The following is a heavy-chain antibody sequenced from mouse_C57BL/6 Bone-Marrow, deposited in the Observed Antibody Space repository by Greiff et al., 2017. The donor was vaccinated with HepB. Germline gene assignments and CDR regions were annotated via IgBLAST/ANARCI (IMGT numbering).Heavy chain of an antibody. D-gene: IGHD1-1*01. CDR3: ARGYGSSYYALDY. V-gene: IGHV14-3*01. Sequence: VQLKESVAELVRPGASVKLSCTASGFNIKNTYMHWVKQRPEQGLEWIGRIDPANGNTKYAPKFQGKATLTADTSSNTAYLQLSSLTSEDTAIYYDARGYGSSYYALDYWGQGTSVTVSS. CDR2: IDPANGNT. J-gene: IGHJ4*01. CDR1: GFNIKNTY.